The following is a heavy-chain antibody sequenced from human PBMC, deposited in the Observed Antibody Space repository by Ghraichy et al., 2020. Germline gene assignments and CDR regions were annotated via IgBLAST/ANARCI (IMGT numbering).Heavy chain of an antibody. V-gene: IGHV3-23*01. D-gene: IGHD2-21*01. CDR2: VSDSGGGT. Sequence: GESLNISCAASGFTFTSYAMSWVRQAPGKGLEWVSGVSDSGGGTYYADSVKGRFTISRDNSKNTLYLQMNSLRAEDTAVYYCAKDSSRGGDPFFDYWGQGTLVTVSS. CDR1: GFTFTSYA. J-gene: IGHJ4*02. CDR3: AKDSSRGGDPFFDY.